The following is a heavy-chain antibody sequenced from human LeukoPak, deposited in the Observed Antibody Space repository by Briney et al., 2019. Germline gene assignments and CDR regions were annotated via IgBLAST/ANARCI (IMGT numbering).Heavy chain of an antibody. V-gene: IGHV1-18*01. J-gene: IGHJ4*02. Sequence: ASVKVSCKASVYTFTSYGISWVRQAPGQGLEWMGWISAYNGNTNYAQKLQGRVTMTTDTSTSTAYMELRSLRSDDTAVYYCARGVYYDSSGYFDYWGQGTLVTVSS. CDR3: ARGVYYDSSGYFDY. CDR2: ISAYNGNT. CDR1: VYTFTSYG. D-gene: IGHD3-22*01.